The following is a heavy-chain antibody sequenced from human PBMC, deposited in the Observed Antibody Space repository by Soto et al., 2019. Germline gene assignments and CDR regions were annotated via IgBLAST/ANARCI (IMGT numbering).Heavy chain of an antibody. CDR2: IWYDGSNK. V-gene: IGHV3-33*01. J-gene: IGHJ4*02. CDR1: GFTFSSYG. D-gene: IGHD6-13*01. Sequence: QVQLVESGGGVVQPGRSLRLSCAASGFTFSSYGMHWVRQAPGKGLEWVAVIWYDGSNKYYADSVKGRFTISRDNSKNTLYLQMNRLRAEYTAVYYCARDGAEQQLVPSDYWGQGTLVTVSS. CDR3: ARDGAEQQLVPSDY.